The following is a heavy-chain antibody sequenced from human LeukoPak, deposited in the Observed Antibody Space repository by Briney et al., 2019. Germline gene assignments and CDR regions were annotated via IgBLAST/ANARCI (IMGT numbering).Heavy chain of an antibody. D-gene: IGHD3-22*01. CDR2: INQDGSEK. CDR1: GLTFNSYW. CDR3: ARDYTFPYFDTSGYHVKSYSHTLDY. V-gene: IGHV3-7*01. Sequence: PGGSLRLSCAASGLTFNSYWMTWVRQTPGKGLEWVANINQDGSEKYYVESLKGRFTISRDNAKNSLYLQMNSLRVEDTAVYHCARDYTFPYFDTSGYHVKSYSHTLDYWGQGSLVTVSS. J-gene: IGHJ4*02.